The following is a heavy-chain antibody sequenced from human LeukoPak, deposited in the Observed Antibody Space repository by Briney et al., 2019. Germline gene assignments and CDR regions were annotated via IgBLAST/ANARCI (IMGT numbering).Heavy chain of an antibody. J-gene: IGHJ5*02. CDR1: GGSIRNYY. D-gene: IGHD6-13*01. V-gene: IGHV4-59*01. Sequence: SETLSLTCTVSGGSIRNYYWSWIRQPPGKGLEWIGYIYYTGSTNYSPSLKSRVTISIDTSKNEFSLRLSSVTAADTAVYYCARHAGYSSSWYWFDPWGQGTLVTVSS. CDR2: IYYTGST. CDR3: ARHAGYSSSWYWFDP.